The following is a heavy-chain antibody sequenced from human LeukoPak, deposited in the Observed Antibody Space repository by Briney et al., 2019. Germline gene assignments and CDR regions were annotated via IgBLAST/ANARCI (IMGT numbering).Heavy chain of an antibody. Sequence: GESLQISCQGSGYSFTSYWIGWVRQMPGKGLEWMGIIYPGDSDTRYSPSFQGQVTISADKSISTAYLQWSSLKASDTAMYYCARLDSSSRESTDAFDIWGQGTMVTVSS. J-gene: IGHJ3*02. V-gene: IGHV5-51*01. CDR3: ARLDSSSRESTDAFDI. CDR1: GYSFTSYW. CDR2: IYPGDSDT. D-gene: IGHD6-13*01.